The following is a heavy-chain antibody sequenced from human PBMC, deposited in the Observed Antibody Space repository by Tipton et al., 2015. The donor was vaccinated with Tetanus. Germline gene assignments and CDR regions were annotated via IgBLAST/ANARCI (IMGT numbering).Heavy chain of an antibody. CDR1: GYTFTSYG. CDR2: IWYDGSNK. Sequence: QLVQSGAEVKKPGASVKVSCKASGYTFTSYGISWVRQAPGQGLEWVAVIWYDGSNKYYADSVKGRFTISRDNSKNTLYLQMNSLRAEDTAVYYCARDLGAFDYWGQGTLVTVSS. D-gene: IGHD3-16*01. V-gene: IGHV3-33*01. CDR3: ARDLGAFDY. J-gene: IGHJ4*02.